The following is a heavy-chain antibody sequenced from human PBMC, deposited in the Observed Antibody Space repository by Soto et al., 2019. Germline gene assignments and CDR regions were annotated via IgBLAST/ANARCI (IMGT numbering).Heavy chain of an antibody. V-gene: IGHV3-30-3*01. CDR3: ARGGQWLVYYYFDY. CDR1: GFTFSSYA. D-gene: IGHD6-19*01. CDR2: ISYDGSNK. J-gene: IGHJ4*02. Sequence: GGSLRLSCEASGFTFSSYAMHWVRQAPGKGLEWVAVISYDGSNKYYADSVKGRFTISRDNSKNTLYLQMNSLRAEDTAVYYCARGGQWLVYYYFDYWGQGTLVTVSS.